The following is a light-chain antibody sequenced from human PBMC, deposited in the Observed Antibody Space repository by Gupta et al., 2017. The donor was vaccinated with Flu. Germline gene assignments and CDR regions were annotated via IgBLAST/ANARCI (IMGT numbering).Light chain of an antibody. CDR2: AAS. CDR1: QRINKY. CDR3: QQTDNTSWT. V-gene: IGKV1-39*01. J-gene: IGKJ1*01. Sequence: PSSLSASVVDRVTITCRASQRINKYVNWYQKKPGKAPKLLVYAASSLQSGVPSRFSGSGSGTDFTLTISTLQPEDFANYFCQQTDNTSWTFGQGTKVEI.